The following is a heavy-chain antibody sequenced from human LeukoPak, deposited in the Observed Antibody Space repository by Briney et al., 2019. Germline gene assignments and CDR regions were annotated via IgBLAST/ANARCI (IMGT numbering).Heavy chain of an antibody. Sequence: SETLSLTCTVSGYSISSGNYWGWIRQPPGKGLEWIGNIYHGGSTHYNPSLKSRVTISVDTSKNHFSLKLSPVTAADTAVYYCARDDNWFDPWGQGTLVTVSS. CDR2: IYHGGST. CDR3: ARDDNWFDP. CDR1: GYSISSGNY. J-gene: IGHJ5*02. V-gene: IGHV4-38-2*02.